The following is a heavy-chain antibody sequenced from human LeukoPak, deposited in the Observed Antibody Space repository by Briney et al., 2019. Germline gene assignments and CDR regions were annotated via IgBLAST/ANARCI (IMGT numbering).Heavy chain of an antibody. V-gene: IGHV1-18*01. J-gene: IGHJ4*02. CDR1: GYDFINYG. CDR2: NSLYNGNT. CDR3: ARGGPFFSSSSSKEYYFDY. Sequence: GSVKVSCKASGYDFINYGITWVRQAPGQGLEWMGWNSLYNGNTDYKLQGRVTMTTDTSTSTAYMELRSLRSDDTAVYYCARGGPFFSSSSSKEYYFDYWGQGTLVTVSS. D-gene: IGHD6-6*01.